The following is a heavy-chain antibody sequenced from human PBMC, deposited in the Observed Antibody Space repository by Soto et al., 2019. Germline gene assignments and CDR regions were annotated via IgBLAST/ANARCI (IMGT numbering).Heavy chain of an antibody. J-gene: IGHJ4*02. D-gene: IGHD6-19*01. CDR1: GYSFTSYD. V-gene: IGHV1-8*01. Sequence: GASVKVSCKASGYSFTSYDINWVRQATGQGLEWMGWMDPKTGNTDYGQKFQGRVTMTRNTSISTAYMELSSLTSEDTAVYYCARGRGWRYYWGQGTLVTVSS. CDR3: ARGRGWRYY. CDR2: MDPKTGNT.